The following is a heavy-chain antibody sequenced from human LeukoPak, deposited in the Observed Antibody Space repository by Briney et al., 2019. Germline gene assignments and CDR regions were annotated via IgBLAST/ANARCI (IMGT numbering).Heavy chain of an antibody. V-gene: IGHV3-53*01. CDR2: IYSGGGT. CDR3: MWISTGGY. D-gene: IGHD5-12*01. J-gene: IGHJ4*02. Sequence: PGGSLRLSCAASGFIVSANSVTWVRQAPGKGLEWVSVIYSGGGTYYADSVKGRFTISRDNSKNTVYLQMNSLRPEDTAVYHCMWISTGGYWGQGTLVTVSS. CDR1: GFIVSANS.